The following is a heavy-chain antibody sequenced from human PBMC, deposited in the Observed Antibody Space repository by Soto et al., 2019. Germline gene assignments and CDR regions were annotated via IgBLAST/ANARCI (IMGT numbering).Heavy chain of an antibody. D-gene: IGHD2-21*01. CDR2: IYPGDSDT. V-gene: IGHV5-51*01. J-gene: IGHJ4*02. Sequence: GESLKISCEGSGYSVSHYWIAWVRQVPGKGLELMGIIYPGDSDTRYSPSFQGQVTISADKSISTAYLQWSSLKASDTATYYCATVMATTLPYYFDYWGQGTLVTVSS. CDR1: GYSVSHYW. CDR3: ATVMATTLPYYFDY.